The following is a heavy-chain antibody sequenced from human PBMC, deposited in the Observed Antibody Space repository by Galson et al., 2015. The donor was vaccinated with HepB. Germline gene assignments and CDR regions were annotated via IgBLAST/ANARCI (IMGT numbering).Heavy chain of an antibody. CDR3: AREFERWLQGVGVNWFDP. CDR1: GGTFSSYA. CDR2: IIPIFGTA. V-gene: IGHV1-69*13. D-gene: IGHD5-24*01. Sequence: SVKVSCKASGGTFSSYAISWVRQAPGQGLEWMGGIIPIFGTANYAQKFQGRVTITADESTSTAYMELSSLRSEDTAVYYCAREFERWLQGVGVNWFDPWGQGTLVTVSS. J-gene: IGHJ5*02.